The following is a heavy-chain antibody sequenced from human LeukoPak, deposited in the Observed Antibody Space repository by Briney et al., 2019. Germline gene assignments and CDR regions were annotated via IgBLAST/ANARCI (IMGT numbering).Heavy chain of an antibody. D-gene: IGHD6-13*01. J-gene: IGHJ4*02. CDR1: GFSLSNNY. V-gene: IGHV3-66*02. CDR3: AGAPRAAALHYFDY. CDR2: IYSGGST. Sequence: PGGSLRLSCAPSGFSLSNNYMSWVRHAPEEGRGWVSAIYSGGSTYNADSVKGRFTTSRDNSRNTLYLQKNSLRAQDAAVYYCAGAPRAAALHYFDYWGQGTLVTVSS.